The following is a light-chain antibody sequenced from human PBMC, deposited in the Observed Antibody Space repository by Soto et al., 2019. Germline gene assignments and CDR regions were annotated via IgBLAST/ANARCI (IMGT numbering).Light chain of an antibody. J-gene: IGKJ1*01. V-gene: IGKV1-39*01. CDR2: AAS. CDR1: QTILNY. CDR3: QQTYSTPWT. Sequence: DIQMTQSPSSLSASVGDRVTITCRASQTILNYLNWYQQKSGKAPQLLMYAASSLQSGVPSRFSGSGSGTHFTLIISSLQPEDFAPYYCQQTYSTPWTFGQGTKVEIK.